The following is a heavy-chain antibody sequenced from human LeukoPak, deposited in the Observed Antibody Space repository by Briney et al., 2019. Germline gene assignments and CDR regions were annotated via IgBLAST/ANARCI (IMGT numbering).Heavy chain of an antibody. CDR1: GFSFSSYW. CDR2: INSDGSSI. CDR3: ARDASRGYYDSRGYYLFDY. J-gene: IGHJ4*02. V-gene: IGHV3-74*01. Sequence: GGSLRLSCVASGFSFSSYWMHWVRQAPGKGLVWVSRINSDGSSINYADSVKGRFTISRDNAKNTLNLQMNSLRGEDTAVYYCARDASRGYYDSRGYYLFDYWGQGTLVTVSS. D-gene: IGHD3-22*01.